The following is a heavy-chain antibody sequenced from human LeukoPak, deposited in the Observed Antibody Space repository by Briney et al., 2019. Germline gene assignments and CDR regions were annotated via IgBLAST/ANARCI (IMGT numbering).Heavy chain of an antibody. CDR1: GYSFTSYW. V-gene: IGHV5-51*01. D-gene: IGHD3-3*01. CDR3: ARRTIFGVVIDAFDI. CDR2: IYPGDSDT. Sequence: LGESLKISCKGSGYSFTSYWIGWVRQMPGKGLEWMGIIYPGDSDTRHSPSFQGQVTISADKSISTAYLQWSSLKASDTAMYYCARRTIFGVVIDAFDIWGQGTMVTVSS. J-gene: IGHJ3*02.